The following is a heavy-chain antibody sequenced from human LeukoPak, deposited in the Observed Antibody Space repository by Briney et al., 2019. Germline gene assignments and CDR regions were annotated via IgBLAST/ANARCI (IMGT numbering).Heavy chain of an antibody. V-gene: IGHV3-23*01. D-gene: IGHD6-13*01. CDR2: ISASGGTT. CDR3: AKARVTYTSSGFDS. Sequence: PGGSLRLSCAASGFTFSNYWMSWVRQAPGKGLEWVSTISASGGTTYYADSLKGRFTISRDNFKDTLYLQMNSLRAEDTAVYYCAKARVTYTSSGFDSWGQGTLVTVSS. CDR1: GFTFSNYW. J-gene: IGHJ4*02.